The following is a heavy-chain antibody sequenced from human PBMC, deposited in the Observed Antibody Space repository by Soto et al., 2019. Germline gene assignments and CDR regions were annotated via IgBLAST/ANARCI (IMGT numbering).Heavy chain of an antibody. CDR2: ISGSGDST. V-gene: IGHV3-23*01. CDR1: GFTFSSYA. J-gene: IGHJ6*02. CDR3: AKDRDGAAAGPTKFYGMDV. Sequence: EVQLLESGGGLVQPGGSLRLSCAASGFTFSSYAMSWVRQAPGKGLEWVSVISGSGDSTYYADSVRGRFTISRDNTKNPLYLQMNSLRAEHTAVYYCAKDRDGAAAGPTKFYGMDVWGQGTTVTVSS. D-gene: IGHD6-13*01.